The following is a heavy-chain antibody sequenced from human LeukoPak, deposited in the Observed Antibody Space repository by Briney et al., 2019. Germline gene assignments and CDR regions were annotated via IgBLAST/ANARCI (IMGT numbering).Heavy chain of an antibody. Sequence: GRSLRLSCAASGFTFTGYAIHWVRQAPGKGLEWVAVISSDGRDKHHADSVKGRFTISRDNSKNTLYLQTNSLRAEHTVVYYCARDLRRIADYYFDFWGQGTLVTVSS. CDR1: GFTFTGYA. CDR2: ISSDGRDK. D-gene: IGHD6-13*01. V-gene: IGHV3-30*03. J-gene: IGHJ4*02. CDR3: ARDLRRIADYYFDF.